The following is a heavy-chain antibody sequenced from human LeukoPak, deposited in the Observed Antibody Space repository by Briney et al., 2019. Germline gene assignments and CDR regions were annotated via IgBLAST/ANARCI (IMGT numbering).Heavy chain of an antibody. CDR2: INHSGST. Sequence: SETLSLTCAVYGGSFSGYYWSWIRQPPGKGLEWIGEINHSGSTNYNPSLKSRVTTSIDTSKNQFSLKLSSVAAADTAVYYCARILTGYDYWGQGTLVTVSS. CDR1: GGSFSGYY. D-gene: IGHD3-9*01. CDR3: ARILTGYDY. J-gene: IGHJ4*02. V-gene: IGHV4-34*01.